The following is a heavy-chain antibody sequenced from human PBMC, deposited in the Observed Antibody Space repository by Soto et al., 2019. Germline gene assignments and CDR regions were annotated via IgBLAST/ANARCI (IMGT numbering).Heavy chain of an antibody. CDR1: GGSISSDDYY. CDR3: ERGWDYYGIDV. CDR2: IYYRGNT. Sequence: PSETLSLTCTVSGGSISSDDYYWNWIRQRPGKGLEWIGNIYYRGNTNYNPSLKSRIIMSMDMSENQFSLKLTSVTAADTAVYYCERGWDYYGIDVWGQGTTVTVSS. D-gene: IGHD3-16*01. V-gene: IGHV4-31*03. J-gene: IGHJ6*02.